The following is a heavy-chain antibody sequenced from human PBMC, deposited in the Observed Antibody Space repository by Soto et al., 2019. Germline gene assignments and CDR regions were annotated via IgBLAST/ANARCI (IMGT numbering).Heavy chain of an antibody. CDR1: GFSFNTYG. D-gene: IGHD5-18*01. CDR3: AKDIVKYTYGACDY. CDR2: ISYDGSTQ. V-gene: IGHV3-30*18. Sequence: PGGSLRLSCAASGFSFNTYGMYWVRQAPGKGLEWVAAISYDGSTQYHADSVKGRFTISRDNSKSTLYLQMNSLRVEDTAVYYCAKDIVKYTYGACDYWGQGALVTVSS. J-gene: IGHJ4*02.